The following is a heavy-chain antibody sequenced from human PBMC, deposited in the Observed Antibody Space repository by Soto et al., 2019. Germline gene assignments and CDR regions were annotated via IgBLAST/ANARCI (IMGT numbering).Heavy chain of an antibody. CDR2: IKQDGSEK. CDR3: ARGGKQLVRNCLFDP. D-gene: IGHD6-6*01. Sequence: QAGGSLRLSCAASGFTFSSYWMSWVRQAPGKGLEWVANIKQDGSEKYYVDSVKGRFTISRDNAKNSLYLQMNSLRAEDTAVYYCARGGKQLVRNCLFDPWGQATLVTFSS. CDR1: GFTFSSYW. J-gene: IGHJ5*02. V-gene: IGHV3-7*03.